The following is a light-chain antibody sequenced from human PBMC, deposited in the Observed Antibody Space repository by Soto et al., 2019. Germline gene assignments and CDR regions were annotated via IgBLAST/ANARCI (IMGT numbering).Light chain of an antibody. CDR2: LERSGSY. Sequence: QPVLTQSSSASASLGSSVKLTCTLSSGHSSYTIAWHQQQPGKAPRYLMKLERSGSYNKGRGVTDRFSGSSSGTDRYLTISNLLSEDEAHYYCETWDSNTFVVFGGGTKLTVL. V-gene: IGLV4-60*03. CDR1: SGHSSYT. CDR3: ETWDSNTFVV. J-gene: IGLJ2*01.